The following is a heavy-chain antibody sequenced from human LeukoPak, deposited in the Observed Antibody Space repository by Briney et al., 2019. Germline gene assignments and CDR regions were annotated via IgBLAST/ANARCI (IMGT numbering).Heavy chain of an antibody. V-gene: IGHV4-34*01. Sequence: SETLSLTCAVYGESFSGYYWTWIRQPPGKGLQWIGEINHSGSTNYNPSLKSRVTISGDTSKNQVSLKLSSVTAADTAAYYCARDKYGDLDYWGQGTLVTVSS. CDR2: INHSGST. CDR1: GESFSGYY. J-gene: IGHJ4*02. CDR3: ARDKYGDLDY. D-gene: IGHD4-17*01.